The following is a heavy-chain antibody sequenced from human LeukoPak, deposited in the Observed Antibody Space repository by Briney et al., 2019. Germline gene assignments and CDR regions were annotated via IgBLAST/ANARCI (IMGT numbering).Heavy chain of an antibody. V-gene: IGHV4-59*08. CDR3: ARLGSQDIVVVPARYYFDY. D-gene: IGHD2-2*01. J-gene: IGHJ4*02. CDR2: IYYSGST. CDR1: GGSISSYY. Sequence: SETLSLTCTVSGGSISSYYWSWIRQPPGKGLEWIGYIYYSGSTNYNPSLKSRVTISVDTSKNQFSLKLSSVTAADTAVYYCARLGSQDIVVVPARYYFDYWGQGTLVTVSS.